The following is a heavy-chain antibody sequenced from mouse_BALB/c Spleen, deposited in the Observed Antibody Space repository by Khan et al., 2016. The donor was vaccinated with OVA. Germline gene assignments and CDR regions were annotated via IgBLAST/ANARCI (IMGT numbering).Heavy chain of an antibody. Sequence: QIQLVQSGPELKKPGETVKISCKASGYTLTYYGMNWVKQAPGKGLKWMGWITTYTGEPTSAEDFKGRIAFSLATSASTAHLQINNLKNEDTATYCCARANGNYWFAYWGQGTLVTVSA. CDR2: ITTYTGEP. D-gene: IGHD2-1*01. V-gene: IGHV9-3-1*01. CDR1: GYTLTYYG. CDR3: ARANGNYWFAY. J-gene: IGHJ3*01.